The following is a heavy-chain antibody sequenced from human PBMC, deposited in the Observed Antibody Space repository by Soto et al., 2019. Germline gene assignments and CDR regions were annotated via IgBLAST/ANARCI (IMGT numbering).Heavy chain of an antibody. Sequence: PSETLSLTCTVSGVNISGYYWSWIRQPPGKGLEWIGYMYNTGSTVYNPSFKSRVTISVDTSKNQFSLKLNSVTAADTAVYYCARDLWGYCGTDCYPLDVWGQGTTVTVSS. J-gene: IGHJ6*02. CDR3: ARDLWGYCGTDCYPLDV. D-gene: IGHD2-21*02. CDR2: MYNTGST. CDR1: GVNISGYY. V-gene: IGHV4-59*01.